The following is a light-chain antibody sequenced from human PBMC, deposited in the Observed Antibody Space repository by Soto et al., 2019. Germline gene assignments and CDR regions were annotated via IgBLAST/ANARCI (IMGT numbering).Light chain of an antibody. CDR3: QQRVSWPPLT. J-gene: IGKJ4*01. Sequence: EIVLTQSPATLSFSPGERATLACRASQSVSNYLAWYQQKPGQAPRLLIYDASNRATGIPARFSGSGSGTDFSLTISSLEPEDFAIYYCQQRVSWPPLTFGGGTKVDIK. CDR2: DAS. V-gene: IGKV3-11*01. CDR1: QSVSNY.